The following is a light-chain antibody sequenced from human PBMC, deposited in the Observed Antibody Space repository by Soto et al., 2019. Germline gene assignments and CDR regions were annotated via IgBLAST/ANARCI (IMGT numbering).Light chain of an antibody. J-gene: IGKJ4*01. CDR3: QQRTDWPLT. V-gene: IGKV3-11*01. CDR1: QSVGSY. CDR2: DAS. Sequence: ETVLTQSRATLSLSPGQRVTLSCRASQSVGSYLAWYQQKPGQAPRLLIYDASNRATGIPARFSGSGSGTDFTLTITSLEPEDFAVYFCQQRTDWPLTFGGGTKLEI.